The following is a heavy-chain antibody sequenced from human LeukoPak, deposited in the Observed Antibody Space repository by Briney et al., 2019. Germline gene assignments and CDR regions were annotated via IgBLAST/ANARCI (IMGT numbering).Heavy chain of an antibody. D-gene: IGHD1-1*01. CDR2: IKQDGSEK. V-gene: IGHV3-7*01. Sequence: GGSLRLSWAASGFTFSNSWMSWVRQAPGKGLEWVANIKQDGSEKYYVDSVKGRFTISRDNAKNSLYLQMNSLRAEDTAVFYCAIITRRLERPIGWGQGTLVTVSS. CDR3: AIITRRLERPIG. CDR1: GFTFSNSW. J-gene: IGHJ4*02.